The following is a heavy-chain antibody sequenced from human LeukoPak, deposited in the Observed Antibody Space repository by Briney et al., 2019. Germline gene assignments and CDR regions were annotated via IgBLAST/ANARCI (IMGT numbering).Heavy chain of an antibody. CDR2: ISSSSSYI. V-gene: IGHV3-21*01. CDR3: ARDVSSLTGYSLGGPNWFDP. J-gene: IGHJ5*02. D-gene: IGHD3-9*01. Sequence: GGSLRLSCAASGFTFSSYSMNWVRQAPGKGLEWVSSISSSSSYIYYADSVKGRFTISRDNAKNSLYLQMNSLRAEDTAVYYCARDVSSLTGYSLGGPNWFDPWGQGTLVTVSS. CDR1: GFTFSSYS.